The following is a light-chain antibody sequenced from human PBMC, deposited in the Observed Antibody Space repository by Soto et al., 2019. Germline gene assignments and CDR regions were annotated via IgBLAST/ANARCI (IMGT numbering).Light chain of an antibody. V-gene: IGKV3-20*01. CDR3: QRFNSDPPT. J-gene: IGKJ1*01. CDR1: QSVSSTY. Sequence: ETVLTQSPGTLSLSPGERATLSCRASQSVSSTYLAWYQQKHGQAPRLLIHGASSRATGIPDRFSGRGSGTDFTLTISSLQPEDVATYYCQRFNSDPPTFGQGTKVAIK. CDR2: GAS.